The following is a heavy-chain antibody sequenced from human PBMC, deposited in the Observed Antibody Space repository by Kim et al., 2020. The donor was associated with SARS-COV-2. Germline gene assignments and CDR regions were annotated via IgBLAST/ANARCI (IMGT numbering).Heavy chain of an antibody. D-gene: IGHD2-15*01. CDR1: GGSISSYY. V-gene: IGHV4-59*13. CDR2: IYYSGST. CDR3: AREGGAWDISRYYYYGMDV. J-gene: IGHJ6*02. Sequence: SETLSLTCTVSGGSISSYYWSWIRQPPGKGLEWIGYIYYSGSTNYNPSLKSRVTISVDTSKNQFSLKLSSVTAADTAVYYCAREGGAWDISRYYYYGMDVWGQGTTVTVSS.